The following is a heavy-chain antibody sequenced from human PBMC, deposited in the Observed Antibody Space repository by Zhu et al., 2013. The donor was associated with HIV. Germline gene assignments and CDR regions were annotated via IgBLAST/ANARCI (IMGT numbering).Heavy chain of an antibody. CDR2: IIPIFGTP. J-gene: IGHJ6*02. Sequence: QVQLVQSGAEVKKPGSSVKVSCKASGGTLSSYAINWVRQAPGQGLEWMGGIIPIFGTPNYAQKFQGRVTIIADKSTSTAYMELSSLRPEDTAVYYCARARTTYYYDSRKVAHGMDVWGQGTTVTVSS. CDR1: GGTLSSYA. CDR3: ARARTTYYYDSRKVAHGMDV. V-gene: IGHV1-69*06. D-gene: IGHD3-22*01.